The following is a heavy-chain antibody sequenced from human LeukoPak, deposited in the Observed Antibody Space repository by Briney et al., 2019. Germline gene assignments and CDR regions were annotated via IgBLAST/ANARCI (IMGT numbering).Heavy chain of an antibody. CDR3: AELGITMIGCV. D-gene: IGHD3-10*02. J-gene: IGHJ6*04. V-gene: IGHV3-11*01. Sequence: GGSLRLSCAASGFTFSDYYMSWIRQAPGKGVEGVSYISSSGSNIYYADSVKGRFTISRDKAKNSLYMQMNSLRDEETGVYYCAELGITMIGCVWGKGTTVTISS. CDR2: ISSSGSNI. CDR1: GFTFSDYY.